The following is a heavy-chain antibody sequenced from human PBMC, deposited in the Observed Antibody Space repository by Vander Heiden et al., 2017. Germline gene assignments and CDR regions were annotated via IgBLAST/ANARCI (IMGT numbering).Heavy chain of an antibody. CDR1: RSTSSSEW. J-gene: IGHJ4*02. CDR2: INEGGREE. Sequence: EVHLVEPGGGLVQPGGSLRPFPAHPRSTSSSEWMGWVRQAPGKGLEWVANINEGGREEYYVDSVKDRFTISRDNAKNSLFLQMNGLRAGNTAVYYCARRRAVAARTIFDSWGQGALVTVSS. V-gene: IGHV3-7*01. CDR3: ARRRAVAARTIFDS. D-gene: IGHD6-6*01.